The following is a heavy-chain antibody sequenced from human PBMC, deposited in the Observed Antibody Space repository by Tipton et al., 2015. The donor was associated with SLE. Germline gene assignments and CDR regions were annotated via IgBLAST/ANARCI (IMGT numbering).Heavy chain of an antibody. CDR3: ARDRGNDVVVMDNGGGMDV. V-gene: IGHV3-43*01. CDR2: ITWDGDTS. J-gene: IGHJ6*02. CDR1: GFTLDDYT. D-gene: IGHD2-21*01. Sequence: SLRLSCAASGFTLDDYTMHWVRQAPGKGLEWVSLITWDGDTSYYADSVEGRFTISRDNRNKYLYLQMNSLRTDDTGMYYCARDRGNDVVVMDNGGGMDVWGQGTTVTVSS.